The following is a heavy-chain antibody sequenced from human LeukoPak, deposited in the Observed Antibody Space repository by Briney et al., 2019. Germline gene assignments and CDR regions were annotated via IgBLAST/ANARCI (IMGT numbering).Heavy chain of an antibody. CDR2: INPSGGST. CDR3: ARDRGYSYGPVGVETCMDV. Sequence: AASVKVSCKASGYTFTGYYMHWVRQAPGQGLEWMGIINPSGGSTSYAQKFQGRVTMTRDTSTSTVYMELSSLRSEDTAVYYCARDRGYSYGPVGVETCMDVWGQGTTVTVSS. D-gene: IGHD5-18*01. CDR1: GYTFTGYY. V-gene: IGHV1-46*01. J-gene: IGHJ6*02.